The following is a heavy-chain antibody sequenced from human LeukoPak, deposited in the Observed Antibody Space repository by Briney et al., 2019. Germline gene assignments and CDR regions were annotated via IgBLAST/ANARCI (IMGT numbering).Heavy chain of an antibody. V-gene: IGHV3-30*18. D-gene: IGHD1-26*01. Sequence: GGSLRLSCAASGFIFSSYGMHWVRQAPGKGLEWVAVISYDGSDKYYADSVKGRFTISRDDSRNTLYLQMNSLRGDDTAVYYCAKDVGKWESLHFFDYWGQGTLVTVSS. CDR3: AKDVGKWESLHFFDY. J-gene: IGHJ4*02. CDR2: ISYDGSDK. CDR1: GFIFSSYG.